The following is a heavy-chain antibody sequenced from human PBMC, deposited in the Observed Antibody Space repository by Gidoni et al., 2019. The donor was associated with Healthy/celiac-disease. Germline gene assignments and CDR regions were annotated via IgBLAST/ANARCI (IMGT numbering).Heavy chain of an antibody. CDR2: IYTSGST. Sequence: QVHLQASGPGLVKPSQTLSLPCTVSVGSISSGTYYWNWIRQPAGKGLEWIGRIYTSGSTNYNHSLKSRDTISVDTSKNKFSLKLSSVTAADTAVYYCARELLELHYWYFDLWGRGTLVTVSS. D-gene: IGHD1-7*01. CDR3: ARELLELHYWYFDL. CDR1: VGSISSGTYY. J-gene: IGHJ2*01. V-gene: IGHV4-61*02.